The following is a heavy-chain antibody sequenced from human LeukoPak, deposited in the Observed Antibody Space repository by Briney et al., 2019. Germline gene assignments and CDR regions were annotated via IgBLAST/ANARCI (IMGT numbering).Heavy chain of an antibody. V-gene: IGHV4-34*01. J-gene: IGHJ4*02. CDR1: GGSFSGYY. CDR3: ARGRSGSYYPFDY. D-gene: IGHD1-26*01. Sequence: PSETLSLTCAVYGGSFSGYYWSWIRQPPGKGLDWIGEINHSGSTNYNPSLKSRVTISVDTSKNQFSLKLSSVTAADTAVYYCARGRSGSYYPFDYWGQGTLVTVSS. CDR2: INHSGST.